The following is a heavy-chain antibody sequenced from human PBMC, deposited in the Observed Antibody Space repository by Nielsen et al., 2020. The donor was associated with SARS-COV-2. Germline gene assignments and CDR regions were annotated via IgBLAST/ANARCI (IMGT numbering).Heavy chain of an antibody. CDR3: AREGAVADYSGIDY. CDR2: ISYDGSNK. J-gene: IGHJ4*02. Sequence: GESLKISCAASGFTFSSYAMHWVRQAPGKGLEWVAVISYDGSNKYYADSVKGRFTISRDNSKNTLYLQMNSLRAEDTAVYYCAREGAVADYSGIDYWGQGTLVTVSS. D-gene: IGHD6-19*01. CDR1: GFTFSSYA. V-gene: IGHV3-30-3*01.